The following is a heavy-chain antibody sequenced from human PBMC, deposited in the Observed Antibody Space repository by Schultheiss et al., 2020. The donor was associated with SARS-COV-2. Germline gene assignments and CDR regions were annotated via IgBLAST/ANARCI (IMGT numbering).Heavy chain of an antibody. CDR3: TRHAHYYDSSGYHISAFDI. D-gene: IGHD3-22*01. J-gene: IGHJ3*02. Sequence: GESLKISCAASGFTFSNAWMSWVRQAPGKGLEWVGRIKSKANSYATAYAASVKGRFTISRDDSKNTAYLQMNSLKTEDTAVYYCTRHAHYYDSSGYHISAFDIWGQGTMVTVSS. CDR1: GFTFSNAW. V-gene: IGHV3-73*01. CDR2: IKSKANSYAT.